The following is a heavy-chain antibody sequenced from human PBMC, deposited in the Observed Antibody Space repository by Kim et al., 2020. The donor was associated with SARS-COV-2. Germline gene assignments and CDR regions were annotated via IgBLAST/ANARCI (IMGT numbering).Heavy chain of an antibody. CDR3: TTESFSGWYGGFDY. D-gene: IGHD6-19*01. Sequence: GGSLRLSCAASGFTFSNAWMSWVRQAPGKGLEWVGRIKSKTDGGTTDYAAPVKGRFTISRDDSKNTLYLQMNSLKTEDTAVYYCTTESFSGWYGGFDYWGQGTLVTVSS. V-gene: IGHV3-15*01. CDR2: IKSKTDGGTT. J-gene: IGHJ4*02. CDR1: GFTFSNAW.